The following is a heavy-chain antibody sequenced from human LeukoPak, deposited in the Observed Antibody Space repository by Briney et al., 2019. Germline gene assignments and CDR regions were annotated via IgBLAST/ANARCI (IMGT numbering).Heavy chain of an antibody. D-gene: IGHD4-17*01. CDR2: IKQDGSEK. Sequence: TSETLSLTCTVSGGSISSYYWSWIRQAPGKGLEWVANIKQDGSEKYYVGSVKGRFIISRDNAKNSLYLQMNSLRAEDTAVYSCARDQGTTVTSYAFDIWGQGAMVTVSS. V-gene: IGHV3-7*01. CDR3: ARDQGTTVTSYAFDI. CDR1: GGSISSYY. J-gene: IGHJ3*02.